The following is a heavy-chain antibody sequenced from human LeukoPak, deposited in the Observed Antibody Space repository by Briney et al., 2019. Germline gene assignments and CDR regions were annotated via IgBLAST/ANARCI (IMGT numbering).Heavy chain of an antibody. CDR2: INHSGST. V-gene: IGHV4-34*01. Sequence: SETLSLTCAVYGGSFSGYYWSWIRQPPGKGLEWIGEINHSGSTNYNPSLKSRVTVSVDTSKNQFSLRLSSVTAADTAVYYCARGSFGSSSRDFDYWGQGTLVTVSS. D-gene: IGHD6-13*01. CDR1: GGSFSGYY. CDR3: ARGSFGSSSRDFDY. J-gene: IGHJ4*02.